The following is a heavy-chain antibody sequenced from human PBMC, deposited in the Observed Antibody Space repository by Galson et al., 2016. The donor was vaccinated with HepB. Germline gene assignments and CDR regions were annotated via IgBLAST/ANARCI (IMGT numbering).Heavy chain of an antibody. CDR3: ARDVQFRFDY. D-gene: IGHD4-11*01. V-gene: IGHV1-69*06. CDR2: IIPMFGAA. Sequence: CKASGGTFSNYAISWVRQAPGQGLEWMGGIIPMFGAANYAQKFQGRVTITADKSTSTAYMDLSSLRSDDTAVYYCARDVQFRFDYWGQGTLVTVSS. CDR1: GGTFSNYA. J-gene: IGHJ4*02.